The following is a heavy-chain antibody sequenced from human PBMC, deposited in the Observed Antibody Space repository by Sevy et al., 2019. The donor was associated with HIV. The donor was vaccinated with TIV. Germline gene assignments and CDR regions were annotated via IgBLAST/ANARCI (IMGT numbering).Heavy chain of an antibody. V-gene: IGHV4-39*01. CDR3: AGPTLTYSSGWSYYDS. D-gene: IGHD6-19*01. CDR1: GASISSSGYY. Sequence: SETLSLTCTVSGASISSSGYYWGWIRQPPGKGLEWIASINYGGSTFYNPSLKSRVTISSDTSKNQFSLKLNSVTAADTAIYYCAGPTLTYSSGWSYYDSWGQGTVVTSPQ. J-gene: IGHJ4*02. CDR2: INYGGST.